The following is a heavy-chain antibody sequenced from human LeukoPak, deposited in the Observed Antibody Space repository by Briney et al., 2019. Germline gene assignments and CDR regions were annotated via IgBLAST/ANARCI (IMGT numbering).Heavy chain of an antibody. CDR1: GFTFSSYW. Sequence: GGSLRLSCAASGFTFSSYWMSWVRQAPGKGLEWVANIKQDGSEKYYVDSVKGRFTISRDNAKNSLYLQMNSLRAEDTAVYYCARDPTVTPHYYYGMDVWGKGTTVTVSS. V-gene: IGHV3-7*03. J-gene: IGHJ6*04. D-gene: IGHD4-17*01. CDR3: ARDPTVTPHYYYGMDV. CDR2: IKQDGSEK.